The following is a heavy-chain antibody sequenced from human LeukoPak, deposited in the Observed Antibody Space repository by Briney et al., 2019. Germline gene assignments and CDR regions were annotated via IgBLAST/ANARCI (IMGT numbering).Heavy chain of an antibody. Sequence: GGSLRLSCAASGFTFSSYSMNWVRQAPGKGLEWVSSISSSSSYIYYADSVKGRFTISRDNAKNSLYLQMNSLRAEDTAVYYRAREGGGINSGFDYWGQGTLVTVSS. CDR1: GFTFSSYS. V-gene: IGHV3-21*01. CDR2: ISSSSSYI. D-gene: IGHD1-26*01. J-gene: IGHJ4*02. CDR3: AREGGGINSGFDY.